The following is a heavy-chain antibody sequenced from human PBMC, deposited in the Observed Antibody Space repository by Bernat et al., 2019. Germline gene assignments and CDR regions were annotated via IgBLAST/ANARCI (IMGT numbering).Heavy chain of an antibody. CDR1: GGSFSGYY. Sequence: QVQLQQWGAGLLKPSETLSLTCAVYGGSFSGYYWSWIRQPPGKGLEWIGEINHSGSTNYNPSLKSRVTISVDTSKNQFSLKLSSVTAADTAVYYCARGLRWPQYFFDYRGQGTLVPVPS. J-gene: IGHJ4*02. CDR3: ARGLRWPQYFFDY. V-gene: IGHV4-34*01. CDR2: INHSGST. D-gene: IGHD4-23*01.